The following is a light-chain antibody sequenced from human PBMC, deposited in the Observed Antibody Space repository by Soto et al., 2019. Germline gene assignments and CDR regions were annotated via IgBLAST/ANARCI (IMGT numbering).Light chain of an antibody. CDR2: DIS. CDR1: SSDVGGYNY. J-gene: IGLJ1*01. Sequence: QSALTQPRSVSGSPGQSVTISCTGTSSDVGGYNYVSWYQQHPGKAPKLMIYDISKRPSGVPDRFSGFKSGNTASLTISGLQAEDEADYYCCSYAGTYYVXGTGTKVTVL. CDR3: CSYAGTYYV. V-gene: IGLV2-11*01.